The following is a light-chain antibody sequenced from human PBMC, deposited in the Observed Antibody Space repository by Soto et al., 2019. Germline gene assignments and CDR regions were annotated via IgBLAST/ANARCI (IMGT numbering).Light chain of an antibody. CDR3: QSYDSSLRGSYV. CDR1: SSNIGAGYD. Sequence: QSARTQPPSVSGAPGQRVTISCTGSSSNIGAGYDVHWYQQLPGTAPKLLIYGNSNRPSGVPDRFSGSKSGTSASLAITGLQVEDEADYYCQSYDSSLRGSYVFGTGTKVTVL. CDR2: GNS. J-gene: IGLJ1*01. V-gene: IGLV1-40*01.